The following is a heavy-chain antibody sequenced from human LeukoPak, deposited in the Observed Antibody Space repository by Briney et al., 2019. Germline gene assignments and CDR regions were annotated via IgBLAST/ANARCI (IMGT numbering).Heavy chain of an antibody. V-gene: IGHV1-18*01. D-gene: IGHD6-19*01. J-gene: IGHJ4*02. CDR3: ARARQWLPTGGFDY. Sequence: WASVKVSRKASGYTFTSYGISWVRQAPGQGLEWMGWISAYNGNTNYAQKLQGRVTMTTDTSTSTAYMELRSLRSDDTAVYYCARARQWLPTGGFDYGGQGTLVTVS. CDR2: ISAYNGNT. CDR1: GYTFTSYG.